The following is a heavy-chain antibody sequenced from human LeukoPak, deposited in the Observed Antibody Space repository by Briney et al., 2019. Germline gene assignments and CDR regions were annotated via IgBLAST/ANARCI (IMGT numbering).Heavy chain of an antibody. J-gene: IGHJ4*02. CDR2: ISGSGTRT. CDR3: AREPTAAGYVDY. Sequence: GLEWVSAISGSGTRTYYADSVKGRFTVSRDNSKNTLYLQMNSLRAEDTAIYYCAREPTAAGYVDYWGQGTLATVSS. V-gene: IGHV3-23*01. D-gene: IGHD3-16*01.